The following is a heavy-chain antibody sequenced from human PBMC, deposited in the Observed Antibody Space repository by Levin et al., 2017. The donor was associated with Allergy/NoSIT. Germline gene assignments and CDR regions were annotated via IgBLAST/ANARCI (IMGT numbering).Heavy chain of an antibody. Sequence: SQTLSLTCTVSGGSISSYYWSWLRQPPGKGLEYIGFIYFSGTTNYSPSLKSRVTLSVDTSKNQFSLKLTSVTAADTSVYYCARGIGQLGWFDPWGQGTLVTVSS. D-gene: IGHD6-6*01. CDR2: IYFSGTT. CDR3: ARGIGQLGWFDP. CDR1: GGSISSYY. J-gene: IGHJ5*02. V-gene: IGHV4-59*01.